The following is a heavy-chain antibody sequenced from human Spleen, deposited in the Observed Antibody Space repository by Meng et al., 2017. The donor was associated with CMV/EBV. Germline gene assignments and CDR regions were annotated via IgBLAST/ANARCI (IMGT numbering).Heavy chain of an antibody. J-gene: IGHJ6*02. CDR1: GFTFSSYW. Sequence: GESLKISCAASGFTFSSYWMHWVRQGTGKGLVWVSHINSDGSITTYADSVRDLFTISRDNAKNTLYLQMNGLRAEDTALYYCARDRDSYVLPTSYYYYGMDVWGQGTTVTVSS. V-gene: IGHV3-74*01. D-gene: IGHD3-10*02. CDR2: INSDGSIT. CDR3: ARDRDSYVLPTSYYYYGMDV.